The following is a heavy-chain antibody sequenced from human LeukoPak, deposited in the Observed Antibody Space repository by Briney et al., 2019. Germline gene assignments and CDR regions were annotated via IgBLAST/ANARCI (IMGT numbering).Heavy chain of an antibody. CDR2: IYYSGST. V-gene: IGHV4-59*04. CDR1: GGSISGYY. D-gene: IGHD3-10*01. CDR3: ARHSEYYSGSGSASGYFDF. Sequence: KPSETLSLTCSVSGGSISGYYWTWIRQPPGKGLEWTGTIYYSGSTYYNPSLKSRVTMSVDTSKNQFSLKLSIVTAADTAVYYCARHSEYYSGSGSASGYFDFWGQGTLVTVSS. J-gene: IGHJ4*02.